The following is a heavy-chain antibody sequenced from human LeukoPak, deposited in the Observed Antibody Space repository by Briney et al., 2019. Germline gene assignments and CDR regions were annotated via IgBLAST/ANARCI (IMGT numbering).Heavy chain of an antibody. Sequence: GGYLRLYCAASGFTFSSYALSWLRPAPGKGLVWVFAISGSGGSTSYAYYVRGRFTISRDNSKNTLYLQMNSLRAEDTAVYYCAKDESPYYDSSGLDDYWGQGTLVTVSS. CDR2: ISGSGGST. J-gene: IGHJ4*02. CDR3: AKDESPYYDSSGLDDY. D-gene: IGHD3-22*01. CDR1: GFTFSSYA. V-gene: IGHV3-23*01.